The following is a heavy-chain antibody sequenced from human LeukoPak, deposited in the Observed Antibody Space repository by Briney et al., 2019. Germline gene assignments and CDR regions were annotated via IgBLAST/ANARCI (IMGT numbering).Heavy chain of an antibody. Sequence: GASVKVSCKASGYTFTSYAMNWVRRAPGHGLEWMGIINPSGGSTSYAQKFQGRVTMTRDMSTSTVYMELSSQRSEDTAVYYCARGGTGDYYDSSGYYSGNFDYWGQGTLVTVSS. CDR3: ARGGTGDYYDSSGYYSGNFDY. CDR1: GYTFTSYA. CDR2: INPSGGST. D-gene: IGHD3-22*01. V-gene: IGHV1-46*01. J-gene: IGHJ4*02.